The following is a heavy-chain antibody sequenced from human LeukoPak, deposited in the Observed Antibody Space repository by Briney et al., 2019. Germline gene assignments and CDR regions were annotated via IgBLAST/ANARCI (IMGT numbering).Heavy chain of an antibody. J-gene: IGHJ4*02. Sequence: ASVKVSCKASGYTFTCYYMRWVRQAPGQGLEWMGWINPNSGGTNYAQKFQGRVTMTRDTSISTAYMELSRLRSGDTAVYYCARGLGYCRGGSCYSFYFDYWGQGTLVTVSS. V-gene: IGHV1-2*02. D-gene: IGHD2-15*01. CDR3: ARGLGYCRGGSCYSFYFDY. CDR2: INPNSGGT. CDR1: GYTFTCYY.